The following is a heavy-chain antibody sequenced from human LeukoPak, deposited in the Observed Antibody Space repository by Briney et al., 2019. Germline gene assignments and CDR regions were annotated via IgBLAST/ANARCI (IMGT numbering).Heavy chain of an antibody. D-gene: IGHD6-13*01. V-gene: IGHV3-23*01. Sequence: PGGSLRLSCAASGFTFSSYAMSWVRQAPGKGLEWVSAISGSGGSTYYADSVKGRFTISRDNSKNTLYLQMNSLRAEDTAVYYCARVGLYSSSWPLLDYYYYYYMDVWGKGTTVTVSS. CDR1: GFTFSSYA. J-gene: IGHJ6*03. CDR3: ARVGLYSSSWPLLDYYYYYYMDV. CDR2: ISGSGGST.